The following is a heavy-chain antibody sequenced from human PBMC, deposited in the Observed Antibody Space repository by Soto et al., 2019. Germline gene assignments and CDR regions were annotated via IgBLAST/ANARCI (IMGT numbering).Heavy chain of an antibody. CDR2: INAGNGNT. D-gene: IGHD2-15*01. CDR1: GYTFTSYA. V-gene: IGHV1-3*01. CDR3: ARGPGGPDGPGDY. Sequence: QVQLVQSGAEVKKPGASVKVSCKASGYTFTSYAMHWVRQAPGQRLEWMGWINAGNGNTKYSQQFQGRVTITRDTSASTAYMELSSLRSEDTAMYYCARGPGGPDGPGDYWGQGTLVTVSS. J-gene: IGHJ4*02.